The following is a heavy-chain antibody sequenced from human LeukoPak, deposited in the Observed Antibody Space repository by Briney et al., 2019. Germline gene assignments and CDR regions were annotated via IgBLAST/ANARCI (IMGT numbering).Heavy chain of an antibody. CDR3: NRGEGGDAFDI. D-gene: IGHD4-17*01. CDR1: GFTFSSYS. CDR2: ISGSGGST. V-gene: IGHV3-23*01. J-gene: IGHJ3*02. Sequence: GGSLRLSCAASGFTFSSYSMNWVRQAPGKGLEWVSAISGSGGSTYYADSVKGRFTISRDNSKNTLYLQMNSLRAEDTAVYYCNRGEGGDAFDIWGQGTMVTVSS.